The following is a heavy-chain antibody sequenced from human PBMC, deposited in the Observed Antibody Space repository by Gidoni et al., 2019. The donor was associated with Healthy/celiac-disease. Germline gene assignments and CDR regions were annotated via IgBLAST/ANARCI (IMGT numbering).Heavy chain of an antibody. CDR2: MNPNSGNT. D-gene: IGHD5-18*01. J-gene: IGHJ6*03. CDR1: GYTFTRYG. V-gene: IGHV1-8*01. Sequence: QVQLVQSGAEVKKPGASVKVSCKASGYTFTRYGFHWVRQATGQGLEWMGWMNPNSGNTGYAQKFQGRVTMTRNTSISTAYMELSSLRSEDTAVYYCARAKRGLWLRPYYYYYMDVWGKGTTVTVSS. CDR3: ARAKRGLWLRPYYYYYMDV.